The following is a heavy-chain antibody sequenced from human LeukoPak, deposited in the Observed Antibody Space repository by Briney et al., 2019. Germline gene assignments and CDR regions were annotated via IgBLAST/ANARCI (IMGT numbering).Heavy chain of an antibody. Sequence: ASVKVSCKASGYTFTGYNMHWVRQAPGQGLEWMGWINPNSGGTNYAQKFQGRATMTRYTSISTAYMELSRLRSDDTAVYYCARDTDPSLGYCSSTSCYRDNNWFDPWGQGTLVTVSS. CDR2: INPNSGGT. CDR1: GYTFTGYN. V-gene: IGHV1-2*02. D-gene: IGHD2-2*02. CDR3: ARDTDPSLGYCSSTSCYRDNNWFDP. J-gene: IGHJ5*02.